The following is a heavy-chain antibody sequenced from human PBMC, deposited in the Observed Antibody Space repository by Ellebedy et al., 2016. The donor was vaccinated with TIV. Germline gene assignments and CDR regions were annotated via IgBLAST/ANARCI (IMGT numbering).Heavy chain of an antibody. D-gene: IGHD5-24*01. Sequence: GESLKISCAASGFTFRNNSMNWVRQAPGKGLEWISYISSSGTTIYYADYVKGRFTISRDNAKISLYLQMNSLTAAETAVYYCANGAYDIWGQGTMVTVSS. V-gene: IGHV3-48*04. CDR3: ANGAYDI. J-gene: IGHJ3*02. CDR2: ISSSGTTI. CDR1: GFTFRNNS.